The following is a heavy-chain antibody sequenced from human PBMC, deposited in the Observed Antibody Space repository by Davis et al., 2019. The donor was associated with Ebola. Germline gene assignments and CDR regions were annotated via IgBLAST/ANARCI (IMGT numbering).Heavy chain of an antibody. D-gene: IGHD3-16*01. J-gene: IGHJ4*02. CDR2: IYYTGSA. CDR1: GVSISRHY. Sequence: PSETLSLTCTVSGVSISRHYWSWIRQPPGKRLEWFGSIYYTGSAYYNSSLKSRVTISVDTSKNQFSLKLSSVTAADTAMYYCAERGGSVWGQGTLVPVSS. V-gene: IGHV4-59*11. CDR3: AERGGSV.